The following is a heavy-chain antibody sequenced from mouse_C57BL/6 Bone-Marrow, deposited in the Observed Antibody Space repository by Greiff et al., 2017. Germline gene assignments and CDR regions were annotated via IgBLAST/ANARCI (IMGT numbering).Heavy chain of an antibody. Sequence: QVQLQQSGAELARPGASVKMSCKASGYTFTSYTMHWVKQRPGQGLEWIGYINPSSGYTKYNQKFKDKATLTADKSSSTAYMQLSSLTSEDSAVYYCARWAYGNYVSWFADWGQGTLVTVSA. CDR2: INPSSGYT. J-gene: IGHJ3*01. D-gene: IGHD2-1*01. CDR3: ARWAYGNYVSWFAD. V-gene: IGHV1-4*01. CDR1: GYTFTSYT.